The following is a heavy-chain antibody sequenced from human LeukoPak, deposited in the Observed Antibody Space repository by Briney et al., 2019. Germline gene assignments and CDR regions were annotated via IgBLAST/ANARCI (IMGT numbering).Heavy chain of an antibody. D-gene: IGHD5/OR15-5a*01. CDR3: AGYGVYPY. CDR1: GFAVNTYD. CDR2: FGISGTI. J-gene: IGHJ4*02. Sequence: GGSLRLSCAASGFAVNTYDMHWVRQALGEGPQWIAYFGISGTIYYADSVRGRFTLSRDSAKNSLYLQMNGLRVDDTAIYYCAGYGVYPYWGQGTPVTVSS. V-gene: IGHV3-48*01.